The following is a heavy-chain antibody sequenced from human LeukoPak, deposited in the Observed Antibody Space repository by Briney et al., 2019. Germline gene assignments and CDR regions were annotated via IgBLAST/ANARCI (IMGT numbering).Heavy chain of an antibody. CDR2: ISGYNGNT. CDR3: ARDTRLPWELPYY. D-gene: IGHD1-26*01. Sequence: ASVKVSCKASDYTFTSYGISWVRHAPGQGLEWMGWISGYNGNTNCAQKLQGRVTMTTDTSTSTAYMELRSLRSDDTAVYYCARDTRLPWELPYYWGQGTLVTVSS. V-gene: IGHV1-18*01. CDR1: DYTFTSYG. J-gene: IGHJ4*02.